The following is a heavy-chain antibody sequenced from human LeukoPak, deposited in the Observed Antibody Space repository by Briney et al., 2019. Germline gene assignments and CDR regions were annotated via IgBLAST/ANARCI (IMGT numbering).Heavy chain of an antibody. CDR1: GYRFTGYY. CDR3: ARDPTILMVYAILNYFDY. J-gene: IGHJ4*02. D-gene: IGHD2-8*01. CDR2: INPNSDDT. Sequence: GASVKVSCKASGYRFTGYYMHWVRQAPGQGLEWMGWINPNSDDTNYAQKFQGRVTMTSDTSISTVYMELRSLRSDDTAVYYCARDPTILMVYAILNYFDYWGQGTLVTVSS. V-gene: IGHV1-2*02.